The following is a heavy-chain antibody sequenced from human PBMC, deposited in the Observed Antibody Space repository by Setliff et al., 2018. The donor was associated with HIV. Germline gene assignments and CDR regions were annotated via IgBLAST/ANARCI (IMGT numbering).Heavy chain of an antibody. CDR2: FYYSWNT. D-gene: IGHD3-16*01. CDR1: GASIGRRSDC. V-gene: IGHV4-39*01. Sequence: SETLSLTCTVSGASIGRRSDCWGWIRQPPGKGLEWIGSFYYSWNTYYNPSLKSRVTISVDTSKNQFSLKLSSVTAADTAVDYCARPGPPYVPSQVLPFDSWGQGLLVTVSS. J-gene: IGHJ4*02. CDR3: ARPGPPYVPSQVLPFDS.